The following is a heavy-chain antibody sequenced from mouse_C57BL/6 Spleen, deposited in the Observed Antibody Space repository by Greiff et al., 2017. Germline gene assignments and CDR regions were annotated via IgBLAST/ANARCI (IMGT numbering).Heavy chain of an antibody. J-gene: IGHJ1*03. CDR3: ARGLYYGSTHWYFDG. V-gene: IGHV1-69*01. CDR1: GYTFTSYW. Sequence: QVQLQQPGAELVMPGASVKLSCKASGYTFTSYWMHWVKQRPGQGLEWIGEIDPSYSYTNYNQKFKGKSTLTVDKSSSTAYMQLSSLTSEDSAVYYCARGLYYGSTHWYFDGWGTGTTVTVSS. D-gene: IGHD1-1*01. CDR2: IDPSYSYT.